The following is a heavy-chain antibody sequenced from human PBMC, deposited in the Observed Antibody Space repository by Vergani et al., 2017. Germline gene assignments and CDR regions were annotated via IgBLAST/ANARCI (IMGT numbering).Heavy chain of an antibody. CDR2: IHPADSDT. CDR1: GYSFTNYW. V-gene: IGHV5-51*01. D-gene: IGHD3-22*01. CDR3: ARLYGRDSSGSKYFDY. J-gene: IGHJ4*02. Sequence: EVQLVQSGAEVKKPGESLKISCQISGYSFTNYWIGWVRQMPGKGLEWMGIIHPADSDTRYSPSFQGQVTISVDKSLSPAYLQRSSLRASDSAMYYCARLYGRDSSGSKYFDYWGQGTLVTVSS.